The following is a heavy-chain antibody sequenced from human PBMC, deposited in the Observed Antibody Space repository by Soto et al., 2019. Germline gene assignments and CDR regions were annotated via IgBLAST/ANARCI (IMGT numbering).Heavy chain of an antibody. CDR2: INAGNGNT. Sequence: ASVKVSCKASGYTFTSYAMHWVRQAPGQRLEWMGWINAGNGNTKYSQKFQGRVTITRDTSASTAYMELSSLRSEDTAVYYCARQASFDCSSTNCTSFDYWGQGTLVTVSS. CDR3: ARQASFDCSSTNCTSFDY. J-gene: IGHJ4*02. D-gene: IGHD2-2*01. CDR1: GYTFTSYA. V-gene: IGHV1-3*01.